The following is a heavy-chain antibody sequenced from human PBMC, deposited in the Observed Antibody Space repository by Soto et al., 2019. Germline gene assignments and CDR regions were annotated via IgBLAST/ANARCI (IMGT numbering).Heavy chain of an antibody. CDR3: ARRKVTIFGVVKYAFDI. J-gene: IGHJ3*02. V-gene: IGHV4-34*01. Sequence: SETLSLTYAVYGGSFSGYYWSWIRQTPGKGLEWIGEINHSGSTNYNPSLKSRVTISVDTSKNQFSLKLSSVTAADTAVYYCARRKVTIFGVVKYAFDIWGQGTMVT. D-gene: IGHD3-3*01. CDR1: GGSFSGYY. CDR2: INHSGST.